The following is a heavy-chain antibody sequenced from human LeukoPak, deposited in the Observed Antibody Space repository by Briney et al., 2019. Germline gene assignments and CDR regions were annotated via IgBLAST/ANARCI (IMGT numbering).Heavy chain of an antibody. CDR3: ASSASYKYFQH. CDR1: RFTFSDYF. D-gene: IGHD4/OR15-4a*01. V-gene: IGHV3-11*03. CDR2: ISSDSSFT. J-gene: IGHJ1*01. Sequence: GGSLRLSCAASRFTFSDYFMSWIRQAPGKGLEWVSYISSDSSFTNYADSVKGRFTISRDNAKNSLYLQMNSLRVEDMGVYYCASSASYKYFQHWGQGTLVTVSS.